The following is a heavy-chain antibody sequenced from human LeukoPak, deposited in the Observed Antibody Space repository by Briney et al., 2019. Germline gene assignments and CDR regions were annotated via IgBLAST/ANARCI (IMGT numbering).Heavy chain of an antibody. CDR2: INEDGSTT. J-gene: IGHJ4*02. CDR3: VRDLGGRSGH. D-gene: IGHD1-26*01. Sequence: GGSLRLSCAASGYTFSSNWMHWVRQAPGKGLVWVSRINEDGSTTNYADSVKGRFTISRDNAKNTLYLQMNSLRAEDTAVYYCVRDLGGRSGHWGQGTLVTVSS. CDR1: GYTFSSNW. V-gene: IGHV3-74*01.